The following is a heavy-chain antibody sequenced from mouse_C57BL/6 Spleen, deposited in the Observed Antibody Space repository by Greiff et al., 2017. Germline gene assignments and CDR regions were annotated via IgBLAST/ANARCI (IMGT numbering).Heavy chain of an antibody. CDR2: INPNNGGT. J-gene: IGHJ4*01. Sequence: VQLQQSGPELVKPGASVKISCKASGYTFTDYYMNWVKQSHGKSLEWIGDINPNNGGTSYNQKFKGKATLTVDKSSSTAYMELRSLTSEDSAVYYCAREGDYGSSYGYAMDCWGQGTSVTVSS. CDR1: GYTFTDYY. V-gene: IGHV1-26*01. CDR3: AREGDYGSSYGYAMDC. D-gene: IGHD1-1*01.